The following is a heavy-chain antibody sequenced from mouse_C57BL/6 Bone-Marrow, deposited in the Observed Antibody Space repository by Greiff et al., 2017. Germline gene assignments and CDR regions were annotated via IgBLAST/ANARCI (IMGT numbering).Heavy chain of an antibody. D-gene: IGHD6-1*01. CDR1: GYTFTSYG. J-gene: IGHJ2*01. CDR2: IYPSSGNT. Sequence: VQLQQSGAELARPGASVKLSCKASGYTFTSYGISWVKQRPGQGLEWIGKIYPSSGNTYYNEKFKGKATLTADKSSSTAYMELSSLTSEDSAVYFCAREASWGVRGGNYWGQGTTLTVSS. CDR3: AREASWGVRGGNY. V-gene: IGHV1-81*01.